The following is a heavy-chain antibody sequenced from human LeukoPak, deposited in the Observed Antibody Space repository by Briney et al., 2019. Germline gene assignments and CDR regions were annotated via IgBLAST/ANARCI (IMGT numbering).Heavy chain of an antibody. CDR1: GFTFSSYA. V-gene: IGHV3-23*01. CDR2: ISESGGAI. J-gene: IGHJ4*02. Sequence: GGSLRLSCEASGFTFSSYAMTWVRQAPGKGLEWVSAISESGGAIYYADSVKGRFSVSRDNSKNTLYLQMNSLRAEDAAVYYCVKAATTYCGGDCNSYWGQGTLVTVSS. CDR3: VKAATTYCGGDCNSY. D-gene: IGHD2-21*02.